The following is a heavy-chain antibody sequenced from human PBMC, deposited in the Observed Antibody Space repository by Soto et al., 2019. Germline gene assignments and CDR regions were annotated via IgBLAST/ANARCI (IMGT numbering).Heavy chain of an antibody. Sequence: QVQLVESGGGVVQPGRSLRLSCAASGFTFSSYAMHWVRQAPGKGLEWVAVISYDGSNKYYADSVKGRFTISRDNSKNTLYLQMNSLRAEDTAVYYCASDKPDSGWYTPINWFDPWGQGTLVTVSS. D-gene: IGHD6-19*01. CDR1: GFTFSSYA. CDR2: ISYDGSNK. J-gene: IGHJ5*02. CDR3: ASDKPDSGWYTPINWFDP. V-gene: IGHV3-30-3*01.